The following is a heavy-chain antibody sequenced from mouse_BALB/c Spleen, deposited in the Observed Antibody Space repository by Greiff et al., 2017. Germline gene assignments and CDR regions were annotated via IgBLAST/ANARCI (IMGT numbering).Heavy chain of an antibody. D-gene: IGHD2-14*01. V-gene: IGHV5-4*02. J-gene: IGHJ4*01. CDR1: GFTFSDYY. CDR3: ARGYDDAMDY. CDR2: ISDGGSYT. Sequence: EVKLQESGGGLVKPGGSLKLSCAASGFTFSDYYMYWVRQTPEKRLEWVATISDGGSYTYYPDSVKGRFTISRDNAKNNLYLQMSSLKSEDTAMYYCARGYDDAMDYWGQGTSVTVSS.